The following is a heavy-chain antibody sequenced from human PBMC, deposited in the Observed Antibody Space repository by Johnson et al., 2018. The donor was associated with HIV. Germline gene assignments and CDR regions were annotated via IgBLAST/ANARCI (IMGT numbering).Heavy chain of an antibody. V-gene: IGHV3-20*04. Sequence: EVQLVESGGGVVRPGGSLRLSCAAFGFTFDDYGMSWVRQAPEKGLEWVSGINGNGGSAYYADSVKGRFTIYRDNAKNSLYLQMNSLRAEDTAVYYCARDGYSSGWYGNDAFDIWGQGTMVTVSS. CDR2: INGNGGSA. D-gene: IGHD6-19*01. CDR1: GFTFDDYG. CDR3: ARDGYSSGWYGNDAFDI. J-gene: IGHJ3*02.